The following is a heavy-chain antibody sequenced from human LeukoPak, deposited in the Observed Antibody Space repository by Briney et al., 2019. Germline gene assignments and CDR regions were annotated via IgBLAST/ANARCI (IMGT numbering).Heavy chain of an antibody. CDR2: IYTSGST. V-gene: IGHV4-4*09. CDR1: GVSISSYY. D-gene: IGHD6-6*01. J-gene: IGHJ4*02. Sequence: PSETLSLTCTVSGVSISSYYWSWIRQPPGKGLEWIGYIYTSGSTNYNPSLKSRVTISVDTSKNQFSLKLSSVTAADTAVYYCARQGSSGRLFDYWGQGTLVTVSS. CDR3: ARQGSSGRLFDY.